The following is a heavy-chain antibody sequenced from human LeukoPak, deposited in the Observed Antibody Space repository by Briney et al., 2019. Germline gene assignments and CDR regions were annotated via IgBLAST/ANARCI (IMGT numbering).Heavy chain of an antibody. Sequence: GESLKISCKGSEYNFTNYWIGWVRQMPGKGLEWMGIIYPGDSYTAYRPSFQGQVTISADNSISTAYLQWSSLKASDTAMYYCARLPRGGYNYYYYFDYWGQGTLVTVSS. J-gene: IGHJ4*02. V-gene: IGHV5-51*01. CDR2: IYPGDSYT. D-gene: IGHD5-24*01. CDR3: ARLPRGGYNYYYYFDY. CDR1: EYNFTNYW.